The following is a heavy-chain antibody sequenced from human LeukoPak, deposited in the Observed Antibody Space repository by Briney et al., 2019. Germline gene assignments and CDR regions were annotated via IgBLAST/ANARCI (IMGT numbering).Heavy chain of an antibody. CDR3: ARDSAGNDY. CDR1: GFTFSTYW. J-gene: IGHJ4*02. Sequence: TGGSLRLFCEASGFTFSTYWMSWARQAPGKGLEWVANIKQDGSEKYYVDSVKGRFTISRDNAKNSLYLQMNSLRAEDTAMYYCARDSAGNDYWGQGTLVTVSS. CDR2: IKQDGSEK. V-gene: IGHV3-7*01. D-gene: IGHD6-13*01.